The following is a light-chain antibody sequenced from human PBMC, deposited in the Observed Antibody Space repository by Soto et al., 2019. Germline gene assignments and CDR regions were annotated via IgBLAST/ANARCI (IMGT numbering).Light chain of an antibody. CDR2: GTS. Sequence: EIVMTQSPATLSVSPGERATLSCRASQSVSSNLAWYQQKPGQAPGLLIYGTSTRASGVPDRFSGSGSGTEFTLTISRLEPEDFAVYYCQQYGTSPQKFGQGTKG. J-gene: IGKJ1*01. CDR3: QQYGTSPQK. V-gene: IGKV3D-15*01. CDR1: QSVSSN.